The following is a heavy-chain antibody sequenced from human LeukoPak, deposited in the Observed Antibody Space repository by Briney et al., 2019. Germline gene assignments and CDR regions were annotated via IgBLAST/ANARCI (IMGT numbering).Heavy chain of an antibody. D-gene: IGHD2-15*01. J-gene: IGHJ4*02. CDR1: GDSINSGYYY. V-gene: IGHV4-30-4*01. Sequence: SQTLSLTCTVSGDSINSGYYYWSWIRQPPGNGLEWIGYIYYSGSTYYNPSLKSRVTISVDTSKNQFSLKLSSVNDADPAVYYCARDNGYGQLDSWGQGTLVTVSS. CDR2: IYYSGST. CDR3: ARDNGYGQLDS.